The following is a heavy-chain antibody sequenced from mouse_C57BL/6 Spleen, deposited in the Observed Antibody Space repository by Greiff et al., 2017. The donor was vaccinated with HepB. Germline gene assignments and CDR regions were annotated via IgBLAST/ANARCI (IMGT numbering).Heavy chain of an antibody. V-gene: IGHV1-64*01. CDR1: GYTFTSYW. CDR3: ASYYGSSYCYFDV. Sequence: QVQLQQPGAQLVKPGASVKLSCKASGYTFTSYWMHWVKQRPGQGLEWIGMIQPNSGSTNYNENFKSKATLTVDKSSSTAYMQLSSLTSEDSAVFYCASYYGSSYCYFDVWGTGTTVTVSS. CDR2: IQPNSGST. J-gene: IGHJ1*03. D-gene: IGHD1-1*01.